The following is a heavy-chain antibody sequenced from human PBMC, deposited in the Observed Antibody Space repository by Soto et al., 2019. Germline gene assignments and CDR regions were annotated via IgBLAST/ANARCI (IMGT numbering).Heavy chain of an antibody. V-gene: IGHV1-58*02. CDR2: IVVGSGNT. CDR1: GFTFTSSA. Sequence: PGKVSCKASGFTFTSSAIQWGGQASGQNPEWIGWIVVGSGNTNYAQKFQERVTITRDMSTSTAYMELSSLRSEDTAVYYCAAEPYYYDSSGYYYGMDVWGQGTTVTVSS. J-gene: IGHJ6*02. D-gene: IGHD3-22*01. CDR3: AAEPYYYDSSGYYYGMDV.